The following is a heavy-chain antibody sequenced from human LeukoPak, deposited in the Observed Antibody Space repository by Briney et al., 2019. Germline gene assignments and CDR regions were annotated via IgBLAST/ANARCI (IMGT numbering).Heavy chain of an antibody. D-gene: IGHD3/OR15-3a*01. J-gene: IGHJ5*02. CDR3: ARGLEHNWFDP. Sequence: SVKVSCKASGGTFSSYAISWVRQAPGQGLEWMGGIIPIFCTANYAQKFQGRVTITADESTSTAYMELRSLRSDDTAVYYCARGLEHNWFDPWGQGTLVTVSS. CDR2: IIPIFCTA. V-gene: IGHV1-69*13. CDR1: GGTFSSYA.